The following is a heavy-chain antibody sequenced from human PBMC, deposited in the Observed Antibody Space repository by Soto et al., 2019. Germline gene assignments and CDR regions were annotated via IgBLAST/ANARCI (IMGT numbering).Heavy chain of an antibody. J-gene: IGHJ4*02. CDR2: VSGSGGNT. CDR3: AKGPHSSGWHYFDY. Sequence: GGSLRLSCAASGSTFSSYAMSWVRQAPGKGLEWVSTVSGSGGNTYYADSVKGRFTISRDNIENTLYLQMISLRAEDMAIYYCAKGPHSSGWHYFDYWGQGTLVTVSS. V-gene: IGHV3-23*01. D-gene: IGHD6-19*01. CDR1: GSTFSSYA.